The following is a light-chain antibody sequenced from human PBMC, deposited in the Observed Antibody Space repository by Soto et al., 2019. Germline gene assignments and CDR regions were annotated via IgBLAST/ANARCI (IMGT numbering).Light chain of an antibody. CDR2: AAS. V-gene: IGKV1-39*01. Sequence: DIQMTQSPSSLSASVGDRVTISCRASQTITTYLNWYQQKPGKAPKLLIYAASSLHSGVPSRFSGSGSGTDFTITIGILQPEDFAAYDCQQTYSALWTFGQGTKLEIK. CDR1: QTITTY. CDR3: QQTYSALWT. J-gene: IGKJ1*01.